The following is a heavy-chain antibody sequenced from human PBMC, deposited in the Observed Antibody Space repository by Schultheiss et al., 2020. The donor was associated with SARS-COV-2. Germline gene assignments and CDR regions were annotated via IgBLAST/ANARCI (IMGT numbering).Heavy chain of an antibody. D-gene: IGHD6-19*01. Sequence: SQTLSLTCTVSGGSISSYYWSWIRQPPGKGLEWIGEINHSGRTNYNPSLKSRVTISVDTSKKQFSLKLSSVTAADTAVYYCARTGAGSYWPRVNWFDPWGQGTLVTVSS. V-gene: IGHV4-34*01. CDR3: ARTGAGSYWPRVNWFDP. J-gene: IGHJ5*02. CDR2: INHSGRT. CDR1: GGSISSYY.